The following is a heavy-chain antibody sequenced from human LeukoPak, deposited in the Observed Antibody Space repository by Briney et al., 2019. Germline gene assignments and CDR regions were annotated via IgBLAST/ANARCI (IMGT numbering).Heavy chain of an antibody. D-gene: IGHD3-3*01. V-gene: IGHV3-30*03. Sequence: GRSLRLSCAPSGFTSSRHGMHWVRQAPGKGLEWVAIISNDGSRKYYAHSAEGRFTISRDNSKNTLYLQMDSLRAEDTAVYYCARGRAWNYFDYWGQGTLVTVSS. CDR3: ARGRAWNYFDY. CDR1: GFTSSRHG. J-gene: IGHJ4*02. CDR2: ISNDGSRK.